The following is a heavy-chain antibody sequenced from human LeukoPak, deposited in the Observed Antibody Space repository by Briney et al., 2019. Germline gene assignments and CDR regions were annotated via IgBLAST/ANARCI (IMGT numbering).Heavy chain of an antibody. D-gene: IGHD3-22*01. CDR2: IWYDGSNK. CDR1: GFTFSSYG. Sequence: PGGSLRLSCAASGFTFSSYGMHWVRQAPGKGLEWVAVIWYDGSNKYYADSVKGRFTISRDNSKNTLYLQMNSLRAEDTAVYYCAKGQSPTIYYDSSVFDYWGQGTLVTVSS. J-gene: IGHJ4*02. V-gene: IGHV3-33*06. CDR3: AKGQSPTIYYDSSVFDY.